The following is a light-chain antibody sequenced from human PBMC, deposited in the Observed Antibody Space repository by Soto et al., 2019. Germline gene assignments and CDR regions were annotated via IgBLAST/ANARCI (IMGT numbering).Light chain of an antibody. CDR1: SSKIGSTYD. CDR2: GNT. CDR3: QSYDDSLSVHYV. J-gene: IGLJ1*01. V-gene: IGLV1-40*01. Sequence: QSVLTQPPSVSGAPGQRGTISCTWRSSKIGSTYDVQWYQQLPGTAPKLLIHGNTNRPSGVPDRFSGSKSGTSASLAITGLQADDEADYYCQSYDDSLSVHYVFGTGTKVTVL.